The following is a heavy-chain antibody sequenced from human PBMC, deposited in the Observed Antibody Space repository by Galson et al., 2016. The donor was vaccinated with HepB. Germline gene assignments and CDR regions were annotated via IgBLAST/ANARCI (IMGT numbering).Heavy chain of an antibody. CDR2: ISYDGTNK. Sequence: SLRLSCAASGFTFSSYGMHWVRQAPGKGLEWVGMISYDGTNKFYADSVKGRFTISRDNSKNTLFLQLNSLRGEDTAVYYCGNPFSYGDRDYWGQGTLVTVSS. V-gene: IGHV3-30*18. J-gene: IGHJ4*02. CDR1: GFTFSSYG. D-gene: IGHD4-17*01. CDR3: GNPFSYGDRDY.